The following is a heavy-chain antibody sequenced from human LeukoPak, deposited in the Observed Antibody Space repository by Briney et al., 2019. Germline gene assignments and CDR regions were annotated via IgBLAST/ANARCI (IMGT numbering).Heavy chain of an antibody. CDR2: IYYSGST. V-gene: IGHV4-39*07. J-gene: IGHJ4*02. CDR3: ARANIALYYFDY. Sequence: PSETLSLTCTVSGGSISSSSYYWGWIRQPPGKGLEWIGSIYYSGSTYYNPSLKSRVTISVDTSKNHFSLKLSSVTAADTAVYFCARANIALYYFDYWGQGTLVTVSS. D-gene: IGHD2/OR15-2a*01. CDR1: GGSISSSSYY.